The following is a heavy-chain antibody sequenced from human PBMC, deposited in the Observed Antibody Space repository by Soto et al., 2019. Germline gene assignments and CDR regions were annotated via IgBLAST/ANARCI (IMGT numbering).Heavy chain of an antibody. V-gene: IGHV3-15*07. CDR2: IKSKTDGGTT. J-gene: IGHJ4*02. CDR3: TTLIAVAGENFDY. CDR1: GFTFSNAW. Sequence: EVQLVESGGCLVKPGGSLRLSCAASGFTFSNAWMNWVRQAPGKGLEWVGRIKSKTDGGTTDYAAPVKGRFTISRDDSKNTLYLQMNSLKTEDTAVYYCTTLIAVAGENFDYWGQGTLVTVSS. D-gene: IGHD6-19*01.